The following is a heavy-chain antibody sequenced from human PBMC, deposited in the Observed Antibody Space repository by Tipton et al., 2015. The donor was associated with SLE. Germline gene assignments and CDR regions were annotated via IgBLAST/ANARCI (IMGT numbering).Heavy chain of an antibody. D-gene: IGHD2-15*01. CDR1: GYTFTSYY. V-gene: IGHV1-18*04. J-gene: IGHJ4*02. Sequence: QLVQSGGEVKKPGASVKVSCKTSGYTFTSYYMHWVRQAPGQGLEWMGWISAYDGNTKYAQKVRDRVIMTTDSSTNTAYMALRSLRSDDTAVYFCARSPLVAHRPSDFDYWGQGTQVTVSS. CDR2: ISAYDGNT. CDR3: ARSPLVAHRPSDFDY.